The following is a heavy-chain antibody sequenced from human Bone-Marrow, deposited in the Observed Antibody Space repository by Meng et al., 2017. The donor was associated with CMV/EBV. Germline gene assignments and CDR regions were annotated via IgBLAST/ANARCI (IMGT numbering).Heavy chain of an antibody. CDR2: INHSGST. Sequence: SETLSLTCAVYGGSFSGYYWSWIRQPPGKGLEWIGEINHSGSTNYNPSLKSRVTISVDTSKNQFSLKLSSVTAADTAVYYCARRPGGYCSSTSRPNGPNWFDPWGQGTLVTVSS. D-gene: IGHD2-2*01. CDR3: ARRPGGYCSSTSRPNGPNWFDP. J-gene: IGHJ5*02. CDR1: GGSFSGYY. V-gene: IGHV4-34*01.